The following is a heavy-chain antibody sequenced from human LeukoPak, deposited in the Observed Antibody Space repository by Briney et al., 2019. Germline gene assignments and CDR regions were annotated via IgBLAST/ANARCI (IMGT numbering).Heavy chain of an antibody. CDR3: ARARRDGYNYPFGY. Sequence: GGSLRLSCAASGFTFSSYEMNWVRQAPGKGLEWVSYISSSGSTIYYADSVKGRFTISRDNAKNSLYLQMNSLRAEDTAVYYCARARRDGYNYPFGYWGQGTLVTVSS. V-gene: IGHV3-48*03. CDR2: ISSSGSTI. J-gene: IGHJ4*02. CDR1: GFTFSSYE. D-gene: IGHD5-24*01.